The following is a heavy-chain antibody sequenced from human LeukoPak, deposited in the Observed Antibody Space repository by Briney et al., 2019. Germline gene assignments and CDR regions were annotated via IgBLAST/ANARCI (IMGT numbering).Heavy chain of an antibody. Sequence: GGSLRLSCAASGFTFSSYAMSWVRQAPGKGLEWVSVISGSASSTYYADSVKGRFTISRDNSKNTLYLQMNSLRAEDTAVYYCAKDIDEWFGELFYYWGQGTLVTVSS. CDR3: AKDIDEWFGELFYY. J-gene: IGHJ4*02. D-gene: IGHD3-10*01. CDR2: ISGSASST. V-gene: IGHV3-23*01. CDR1: GFTFSSYA.